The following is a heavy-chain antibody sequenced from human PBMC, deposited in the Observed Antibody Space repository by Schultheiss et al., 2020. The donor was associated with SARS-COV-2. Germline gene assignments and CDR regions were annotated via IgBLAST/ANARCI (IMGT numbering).Heavy chain of an antibody. CDR3: ARHFDYGGNPSGWFDP. CDR1: GGSISSYY. D-gene: IGHD4-23*01. V-gene: IGHV4-59*08. J-gene: IGHJ5*02. CDR2: IYYSGST. Sequence: SETLSLTCTVSGGSISSYYWSWIRQPPGKGLEWIGYIYYSGSTNYNPSLKSRVTISVDTSKNQFSLKLSSVTAADTAVYYCARHFDYGGNPSGWFDPWGQGTLVTVSS.